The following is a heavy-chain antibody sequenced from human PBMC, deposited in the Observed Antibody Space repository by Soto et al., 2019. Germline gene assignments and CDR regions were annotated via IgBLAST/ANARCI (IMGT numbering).Heavy chain of an antibody. CDR1: GFTFSAYW. CDR3: ARGPRVSSTGTGAH. CDR2: ISDDGSTA. V-gene: IGHV3-74*01. Sequence: GGSLRLSCSVSGFTFSAYWMHWVRQVPGKGLTWVSRISDDGSTATYADSVKGRFVISKDNAKNSLYLEMNTLRADDSGLYYCARGPRVSSTGTGAHWGRGTLVTVS. D-gene: IGHD1-1*01. J-gene: IGHJ4*02.